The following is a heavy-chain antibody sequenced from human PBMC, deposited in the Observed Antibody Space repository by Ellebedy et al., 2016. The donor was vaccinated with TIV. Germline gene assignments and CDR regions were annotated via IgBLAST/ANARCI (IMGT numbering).Heavy chain of an antibody. Sequence: ASVKVSCXASGYTFTSYDINWVRQATGQGLEWMGWMNPHSGNTGYAQKFQGRVTMTRNTSISTAYMELSSLRSEDTAVYYCARARWSYYYDSSGYSPYYYYGMDVWGQGTTVTVSS. D-gene: IGHD3-22*01. V-gene: IGHV1-8*01. CDR1: GYTFTSYD. CDR2: MNPHSGNT. J-gene: IGHJ6*02. CDR3: ARARWSYYYDSSGYSPYYYYGMDV.